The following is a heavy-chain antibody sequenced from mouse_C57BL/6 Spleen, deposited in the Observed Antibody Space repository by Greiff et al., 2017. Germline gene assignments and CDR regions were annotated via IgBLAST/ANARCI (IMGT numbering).Heavy chain of an antibody. V-gene: IGHV5-9*01. CDR3: ARQLGRYFDY. CDR2: ISGGGGNT. Sequence: DVKLQESGGGLVKPGGSLKLSCAASGFTFSSYTMSWVRQTPEKRLEWVATISGGGGNTYYPDSVKGRFTISRDNAKNTLYLQMSSLRSEDTALYYCARQLGRYFDYWGQGTTLTVSS. CDR1: GFTFSSYT. J-gene: IGHJ2*01.